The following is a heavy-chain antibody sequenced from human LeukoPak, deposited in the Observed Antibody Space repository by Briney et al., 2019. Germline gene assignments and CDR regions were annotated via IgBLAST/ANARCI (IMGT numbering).Heavy chain of an antibody. Sequence: GGSLRLSCAASGFTFSSYAMSGVRQAPGKGLEWVSAISGSGGSTYYADSVKGRFTISRDNSKNTLYLQMNSLRAEDTAVYYCAKDRSIRAIFGVVIASGGDYWGQGTLVTVSS. CDR1: GFTFSSYA. CDR2: ISGSGGST. V-gene: IGHV3-23*01. J-gene: IGHJ4*02. D-gene: IGHD3-3*01. CDR3: AKDRSIRAIFGVVIASGGDY.